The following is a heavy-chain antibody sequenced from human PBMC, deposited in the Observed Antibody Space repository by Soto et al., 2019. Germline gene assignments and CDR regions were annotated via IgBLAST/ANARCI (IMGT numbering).Heavy chain of an antibody. CDR1: GGSISSGGYS. Sequence: SETLSLTCAVSGGSISSGGYSWSWIRQPPGKGLEWIGYIYHSGSTYYNPSLKSRVTISVDRSKNQFSLKLSSVTAADTAVYYCARALPVLGNWFDPWGQGTLVTVSS. CDR2: IYHSGST. J-gene: IGHJ5*02. CDR3: ARALPVLGNWFDP. V-gene: IGHV4-30-2*01.